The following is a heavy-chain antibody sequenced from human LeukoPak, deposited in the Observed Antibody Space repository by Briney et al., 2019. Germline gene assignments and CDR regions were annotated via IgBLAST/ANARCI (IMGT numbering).Heavy chain of an antibody. V-gene: IGHV4-59*08. J-gene: IGHJ3*01. D-gene: IGHD4-11*01. CDR2: VYYKGDT. Sequence: SETLSLTCSVSGGSTTGYFWTWIRQPPGKGPEWIGYVYYKGDTSYSPSLDSRFSISVDTSKKQFSLKLNSVTAAGTAMYYCARHVTVTYDAFDLWGQGTMVTVSS. CDR3: ARHVTVTYDAFDL. CDR1: GGSTTGYF.